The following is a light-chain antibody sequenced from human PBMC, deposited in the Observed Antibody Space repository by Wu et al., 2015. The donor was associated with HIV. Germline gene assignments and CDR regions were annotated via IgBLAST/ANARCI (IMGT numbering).Light chain of an antibody. V-gene: IGKV1-9*01. J-gene: IGKJ2*01. Sequence: DIQLTQSPSFLSASVGDRVTISCRASQGIRSYLAWYQQKSGQAPNLLIYAASTLHDGVPSRFSGGGSGTDFTLTINSLQPEDFATYFCQQVTQYPYTFGHGDQGAD. CDR1: QGIRSY. CDR3: QQVTQYPYT. CDR2: AAS.